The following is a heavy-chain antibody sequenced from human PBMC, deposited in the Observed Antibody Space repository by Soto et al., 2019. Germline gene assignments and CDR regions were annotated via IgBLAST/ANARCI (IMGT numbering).Heavy chain of an antibody. J-gene: IGHJ4*02. CDR3: AKSPGGLRYFDWLLFEGGVSRPSVVY. CDR2: ISYDGSNK. V-gene: IGHV3-30*18. Sequence: GGSLRLSCAASGFTFSSYGMHWVRQAPGKGLEWVAVISYDGSNKYYADSVKGRFTISRDNSKNTLYLQMNSLRAEDTAVYYCAKSPGGLRYFDWLLFEGGVSRPSVVYWGQGTLVTVSS. CDR1: GFTFSSYG. D-gene: IGHD3-9*01.